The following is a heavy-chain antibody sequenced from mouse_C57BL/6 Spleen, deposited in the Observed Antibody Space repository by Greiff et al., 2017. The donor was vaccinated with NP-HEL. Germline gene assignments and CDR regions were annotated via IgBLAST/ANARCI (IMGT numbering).Heavy chain of an antibody. J-gene: IGHJ4*01. V-gene: IGHV1-53*01. CDR2: INPSNGGT. CDR1: GYTFTSYW. CDR3: ASNHYYAMDY. Sequence: QVQLQQPGTELVKPGASVKLSCKASGYTFTSYWMHWVKQRPGQGLEWIGNINPSNGGTNYNEKFKSKATFTADTSSNTAYMQLSSLTTEDSAIYYCASNHYYAMDYWGQGTSVTVSS.